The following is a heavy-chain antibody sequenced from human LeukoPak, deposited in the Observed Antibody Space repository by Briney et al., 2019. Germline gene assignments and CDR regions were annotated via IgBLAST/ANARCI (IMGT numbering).Heavy chain of an antibody. D-gene: IGHD1-26*01. CDR2: IYSSGST. V-gene: IGHV4-39*01. Sequence: SETLSLTCTVSGDSISRGRYYWDWIRQPPGKGLDWIGRIYSSGSTYYSPSLKSRVTISVETSSNQFSLKLSSVTAADMAVYYCARRGLGATGSDYWGQGTLVTVSS. CDR1: GDSISRGRYY. J-gene: IGHJ4*02. CDR3: ARRGLGATGSDY.